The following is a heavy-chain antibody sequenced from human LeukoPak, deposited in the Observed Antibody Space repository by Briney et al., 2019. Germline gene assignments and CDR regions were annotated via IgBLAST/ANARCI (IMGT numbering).Heavy chain of an antibody. V-gene: IGHV1-18*04. Sequence: ASVKVSCKASGYTFTTYTISWVRQAPGQGLEWLGWISAYNGNTYYAQRLQGRVTMTTDTSTTTAYMELRSLTSDDTAVYFCARGPHHFYGMDVWGQGTTVTVS. CDR2: ISAYNGNT. J-gene: IGHJ6*02. D-gene: IGHD1-14*01. CDR1: GYTFTTYT. CDR3: ARGPHHFYGMDV.